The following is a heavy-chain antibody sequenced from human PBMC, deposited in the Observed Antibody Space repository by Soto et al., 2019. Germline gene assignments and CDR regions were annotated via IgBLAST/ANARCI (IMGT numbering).Heavy chain of an antibody. V-gene: IGHV3-23*01. J-gene: IGHJ4*02. Sequence: GGSLRLSCAASGFTFNISAMTWVRQAPGKGLEWVSTTGASGRTTYYAHSVKGRFTVSRDNSKNTLDLQMSSLRAEDTAVYYCATVHNTSRSFDYWGQGTPVTVSS. CDR2: TGASGRTT. CDR3: ATVHNTSRSFDY. CDR1: GFTFNISA. D-gene: IGHD2-2*02.